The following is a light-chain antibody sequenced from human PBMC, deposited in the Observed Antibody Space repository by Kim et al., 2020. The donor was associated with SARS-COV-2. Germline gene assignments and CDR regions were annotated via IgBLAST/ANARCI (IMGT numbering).Light chain of an antibody. CDR1: QSVNID. CDR2: GAS. V-gene: IGKV3-15*01. CDR3: QQYKNWPLT. J-gene: IGKJ4*01. Sequence: SESPGERATLSCRASQSVNIDLAWYQQKPGQAPRLLIYGASTRATDIPARFTGSGSGTEFTLTISSLQSEDFAVYYCQQYKNWPLTFGGGTKVEI.